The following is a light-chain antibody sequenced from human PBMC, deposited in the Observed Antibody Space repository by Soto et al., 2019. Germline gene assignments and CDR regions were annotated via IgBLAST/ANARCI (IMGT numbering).Light chain of an antibody. CDR1: SSDVGGYNY. V-gene: IGLV2-14*01. CDR2: DVS. J-gene: IGLJ2*01. Sequence: QSALTQPASVSGSPGQSITISCTGTSSDVGGYNYVSWYQQHPGKAPKLMIYDVSNRPSGVSNRFSGSKSGNTASLTISGLQAEGEADYYCSSYTSSSTLEGVFGGGTKLTVL. CDR3: SSYTSSSTLEGV.